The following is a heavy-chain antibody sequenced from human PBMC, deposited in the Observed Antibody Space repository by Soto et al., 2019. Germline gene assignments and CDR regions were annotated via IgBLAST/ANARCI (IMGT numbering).Heavy chain of an antibody. J-gene: IGHJ5*02. CDR2: IIPIFGTA. Sequence: SVKVSCKXSGGTFSSYAISWVRQAPGQGLEWMGGIIPIFGTANYAQKFQGRVTITADESTSTAYMELSSLRSEDTAVYYCATELERRFNWFDPWGQGTLVTVSS. CDR1: GGTFSSYA. D-gene: IGHD1-1*01. V-gene: IGHV1-69*13. CDR3: ATELERRFNWFDP.